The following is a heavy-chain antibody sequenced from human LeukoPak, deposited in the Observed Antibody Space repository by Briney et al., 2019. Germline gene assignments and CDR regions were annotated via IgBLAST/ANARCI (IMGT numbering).Heavy chain of an antibody. CDR3: ARVGYSSGWYVAFGI. CDR1: GYTFTSYY. D-gene: IGHD6-19*01. V-gene: IGHV1-46*01. CDR2: INPSGGST. Sequence: ASVKVSCKASGYTFTSYYMHWVRQAPGQGLEWMGIINPSGGSTSYAQKFQGRVTMTRDTSTSTVYMELSSLRSEDTAVYYCARVGYSSGWYVAFGIWGQGTMVTVSS. J-gene: IGHJ3*02.